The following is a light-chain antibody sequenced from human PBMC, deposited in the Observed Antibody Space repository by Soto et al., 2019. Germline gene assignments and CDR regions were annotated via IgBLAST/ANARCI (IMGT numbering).Light chain of an antibody. CDR3: QQYESSPTLT. Sequence: EIVLTQSPGTLSLSPGERATLSCRASQSVSGSYLAWYQQQPGQAPRILIYGASNRATGLPDRFSGSGSGKDFTLTISRLEAEHFAVYYCQQYESSPTLTFGGENKVDIK. CDR2: GAS. CDR1: QSVSGSY. J-gene: IGKJ4*01. V-gene: IGKV3-20*01.